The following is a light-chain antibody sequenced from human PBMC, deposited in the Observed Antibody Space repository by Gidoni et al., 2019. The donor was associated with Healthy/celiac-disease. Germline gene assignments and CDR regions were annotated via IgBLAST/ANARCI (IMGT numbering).Light chain of an antibody. V-gene: IGKV3-15*01. J-gene: IGKJ4*01. Sequence: EIVMTQSPATLSVSPVERATLSCRARQSVSSNLAWYQQKPGQAPRLLIYGASTRATGIPARFSGSGSGTEFTLTISSLQSEDFAVYYCQQYNNWLTFGGGTKVEIK. CDR1: QSVSSN. CDR3: QQYNNWLT. CDR2: GAS.